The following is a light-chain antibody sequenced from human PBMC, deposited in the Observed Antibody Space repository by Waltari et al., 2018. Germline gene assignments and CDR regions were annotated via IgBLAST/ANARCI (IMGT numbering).Light chain of an antibody. V-gene: IGLV1-44*01. CDR3: ATWDDSLNGWV. CDR1: SSYTGKTT. CDR2: KNG. Sequence: QSVLTPPPSASGTTGQRVTISCSGSSSYTGKTTVTWYQHLPGTSPKLLIYKNGQRPSGVPDRFSGSKSGTSASLAISGLQSEDEADYYCATWDDSLNGWVFGGGTKLTVL. J-gene: IGLJ3*02.